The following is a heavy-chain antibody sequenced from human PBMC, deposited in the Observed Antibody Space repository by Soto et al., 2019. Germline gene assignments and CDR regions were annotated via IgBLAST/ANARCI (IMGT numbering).Heavy chain of an antibody. V-gene: IGHV4-4*07. CDR2: NSSGGST. Sequence: SGTLSFTCAVSGGSISGYYWSWIRQPAGKGREGIGRNSSGGSTIYNPALKSRVTISVDTSKNQFSLSLTSVTAADTAVYCCARDAYPNWFDFWGQGTLVTVSS. D-gene: IGHD2-8*01. CDR3: ARDAYPNWFDF. CDR1: GGSISGYY. J-gene: IGHJ5*01.